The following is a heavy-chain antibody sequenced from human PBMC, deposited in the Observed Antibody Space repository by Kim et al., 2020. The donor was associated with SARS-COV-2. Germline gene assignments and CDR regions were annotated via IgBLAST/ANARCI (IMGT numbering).Heavy chain of an antibody. CDR2: INPNSGGT. CDR1: GYTFTGYY. CDR3: ARVLRPNYNWNVGDWFDP. D-gene: IGHD1-20*01. V-gene: IGHV1-2*02. Sequence: ASVKVSCKASGYTFTGYYMHWVRQAPGQGLEWMGWINPNSGGTNYAQKFQGRVTMTRDTSISTAYMELSRLRSDDTAVYYCARVLRPNYNWNVGDWFDPWGQGTLVTVSS. J-gene: IGHJ5*02.